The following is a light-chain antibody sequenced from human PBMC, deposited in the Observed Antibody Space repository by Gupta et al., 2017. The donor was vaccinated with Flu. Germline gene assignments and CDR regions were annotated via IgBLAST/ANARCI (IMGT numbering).Light chain of an antibody. Sequence: SPSSLSASVGDRVTITCRASQSISRHLNWYQQKAGKAPNLLIYAASTWQSGVPSRFSGSGSGTDFTLTSSRLHPEDFANYYWQQNYTSRTFGQGTKVEIK. CDR2: AAS. J-gene: IGKJ1*01. CDR3: QQNYTSRT. CDR1: QSISRH. V-gene: IGKV1-39*01.